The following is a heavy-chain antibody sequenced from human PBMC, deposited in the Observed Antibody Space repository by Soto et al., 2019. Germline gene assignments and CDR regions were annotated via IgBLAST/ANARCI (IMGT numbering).Heavy chain of an antibody. CDR1: GFTFSSYW. V-gene: IGHV3-7*04. CDR2: IKQDGSEK. CDR3: ARAGTYYYGSEFDP. Sequence: EVQLVESGGGLVQPGGSLRLSCAASGFTFSSYWRSWVRQAPGKGLEWVANIKQDGSEKYYVDSVKGRFTISRDNAKNSLYLQMNSLRAEDTAVYYCARAGTYYYGSEFDPWGQGTLVTVSS. D-gene: IGHD3-10*01. J-gene: IGHJ5*02.